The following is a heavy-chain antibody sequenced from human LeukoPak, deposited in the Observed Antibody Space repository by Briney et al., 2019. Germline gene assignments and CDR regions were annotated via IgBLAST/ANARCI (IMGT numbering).Heavy chain of an antibody. CDR3: ARVPDSLDAFDI. CDR1: GGSISSDGYS. J-gene: IGHJ3*02. Sequence: SETLSLTCAVSGGSISSDGYSWSWIRQPPGKGLEWIGYIYHSGSTYYNPSLKSRVTISVDRSKNQFSLKLSSVTAADTAVYYCARVPDSLDAFDIWGQGTMVTVSS. V-gene: IGHV4-30-2*01. CDR2: IYHSGST. D-gene: IGHD1-14*01.